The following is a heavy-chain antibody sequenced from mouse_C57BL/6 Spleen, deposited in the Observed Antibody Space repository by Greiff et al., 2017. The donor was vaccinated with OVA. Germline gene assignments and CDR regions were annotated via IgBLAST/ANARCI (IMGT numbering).Heavy chain of an antibody. J-gene: IGHJ1*03. D-gene: IGHD1-1*01. CDR2: IYPRDGST. V-gene: IGHV1-85*01. CDR3: ARGAVVEDWYFDV. Sequence: VQLQQSGPELVKPGASVKLSCKASGYTFTSYDINWVKQRPGQGLEWIGWIYPRDGSTKYNEKFKGKATLTVDTSSSTAYMELRSLTSEDSAVYFCARGAVVEDWYFDVWGTGTTVTVSS. CDR1: GYTFTSYD.